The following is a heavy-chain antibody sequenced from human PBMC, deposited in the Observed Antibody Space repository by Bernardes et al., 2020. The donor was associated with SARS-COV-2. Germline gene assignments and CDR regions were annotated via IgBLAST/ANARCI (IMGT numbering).Heavy chain of an antibody. D-gene: IGHD7-27*01. CDR3: ARDRPDWGHIVYTYYYGMDV. CDR1: GYTFTGYG. Sequence: ASVKVSCKASGYTFTGYGISWVRQAPGQGLEWMGWISAYNGDTNYAQKVQGRVTMTTDTSTSTAYMELRSLRSDDTAVYYCARDRPDWGHIVYTYYYGMDVWGQGTTVTVSS. J-gene: IGHJ6*02. V-gene: IGHV1-18*01. CDR2: ISAYNGDT.